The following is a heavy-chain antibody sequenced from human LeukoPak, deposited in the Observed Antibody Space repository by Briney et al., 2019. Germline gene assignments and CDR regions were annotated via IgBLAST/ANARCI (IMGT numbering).Heavy chain of an antibody. CDR2: ISYGNT. D-gene: IGHD5-18*01. CDR3: ARDKAHSYGRYFDP. V-gene: IGHV4-59*01. CDR1: GGSISTYY. Sequence: SETLSLTCSVSGGSISTYYWNWIRQTPGKGLEWIGHISYGNTDYNPSLKSLVTISVDTSKNQFSLKLTSVAAADTAVYYCARDKAHSYGRYFDPWGQGALVTVSS. J-gene: IGHJ5*02.